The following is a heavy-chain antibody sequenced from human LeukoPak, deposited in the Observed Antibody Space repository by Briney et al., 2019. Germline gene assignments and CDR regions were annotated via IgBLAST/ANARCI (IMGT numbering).Heavy chain of an antibody. J-gene: IGHJ4*02. V-gene: IGHV5-51*01. D-gene: IGHD3-22*01. CDR2: IYPGDSDT. Sequence: GESLRISCKGSGYSFTSYWIGWVRQMPGKGLEWMGIIYPGDSDTRYSPSFQGQVTISADKSISTAYLQWSSLKASDTAMYYRARLGWYYYDSSGYYPGDYWGQGTLVTVSS. CDR1: GYSFTSYW. CDR3: ARLGWYYYDSSGYYPGDY.